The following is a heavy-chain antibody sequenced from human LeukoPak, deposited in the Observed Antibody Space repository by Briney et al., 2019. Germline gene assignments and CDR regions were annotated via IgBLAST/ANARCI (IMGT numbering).Heavy chain of an antibody. CDR2: ISYDGSNK. D-gene: IGHD2-15*01. CDR3: ARGYCSGGSCYSHFDY. J-gene: IGHJ4*02. CDR1: GFTFSSYA. V-gene: IGHV3-30-3*01. Sequence: GGSLRLSCAASGFTFSSYAMHWVRQAPGKGLEWVAVISYDGSNKYYADSVKGRFTISRDNSKNTLYLQMNSLRAEDTAAYYCARGYCSGGSCYSHFDYWGQGTLVTVSS.